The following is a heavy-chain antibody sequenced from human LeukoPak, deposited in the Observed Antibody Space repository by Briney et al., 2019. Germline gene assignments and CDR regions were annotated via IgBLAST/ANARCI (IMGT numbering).Heavy chain of an antibody. J-gene: IGHJ6*03. CDR3: ARGARYCSSTSCLYYYYYMDV. CDR2: ISGSGGST. V-gene: IGHV3-23*01. CDR1: GFTFSSYA. D-gene: IGHD2-2*01. Sequence: GGSLGLSCAASGFTFSSYAMSWVRQAPGKGLEWVSAISGSGGSTYYADSVKGRFTISRDNSKNTLYLQMNSLRAEDTAVYYCARGARYCSSTSCLYYYYYMDVWGKGTTVTVSS.